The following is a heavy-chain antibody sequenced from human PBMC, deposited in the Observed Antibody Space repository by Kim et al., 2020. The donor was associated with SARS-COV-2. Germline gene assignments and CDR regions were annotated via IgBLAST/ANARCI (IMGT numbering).Heavy chain of an antibody. J-gene: IGHJ4*02. Sequence: GGSLRLSCAASGFTFSSYEMNWVRQAPGKGLEWVSYISSSGSTIYYADSVKGRFTISRDNAKNSLFLQMNSLRAEDTAVYYCVRRVKAVAIVWGQGTLVTVSS. CDR1: GFTFSSYE. V-gene: IGHV3-48*03. CDR2: ISSSGSTI. D-gene: IGHD2-2*01. CDR3: VRRVKAVAIV.